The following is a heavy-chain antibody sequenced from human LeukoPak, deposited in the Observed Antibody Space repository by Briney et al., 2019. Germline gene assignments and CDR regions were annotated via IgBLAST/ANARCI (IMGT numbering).Heavy chain of an antibody. CDR1: GFTFSSYA. V-gene: IGHV3-23*01. CDR3: AKGRGKDGQNLFDY. Sequence: GGSLRLSCAASGFTFSSYAMSWVRQAPGKGLEWVSTISNSDYSTYYADSVKGRFTISRDNSKNTLFLQIDNLRVDDTAVYYCAKGRGKDGQNLFDYWGQGTLITVSS. CDR2: ISNSDYST. J-gene: IGHJ4*02. D-gene: IGHD5-24*01.